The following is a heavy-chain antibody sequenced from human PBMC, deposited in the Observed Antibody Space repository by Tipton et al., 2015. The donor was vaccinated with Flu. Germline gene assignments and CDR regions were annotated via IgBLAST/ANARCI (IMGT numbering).Heavy chain of an antibody. Sequence: TLSLTCTVSGDSITSDYYWGWIRQFPGKGLEWIGTVSRTGSTIYNPSLKSRVTISIDTSKNQFSLKMKSLTASDMAVYYCARHTGDSVRGVIDYWGQGTLVTVSS. J-gene: IGHJ4*02. CDR1: GDSITSDYY. CDR3: ARHTGDSVRGVIDY. CDR2: VSRTGST. V-gene: IGHV4-38-2*02. D-gene: IGHD3-10*02.